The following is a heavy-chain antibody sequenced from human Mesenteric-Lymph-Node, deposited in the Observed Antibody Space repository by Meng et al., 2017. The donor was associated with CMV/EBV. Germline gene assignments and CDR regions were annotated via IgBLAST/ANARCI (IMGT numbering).Heavy chain of an antibody. Sequence: SGFTFSSFAMNWVRQAPGRGLEWVSGIDSRDGFTYYADSVKGRFSISRDNSKNMLHLQMSSLRVEDTAIYYCARWYSYQWLALGCFDRWGQGTLVTVSS. CDR2: IDSRDGFT. CDR1: GFTFSSFA. CDR3: ARWYSYQWLALGCFDR. J-gene: IGHJ4*02. D-gene: IGHD6-19*01. V-gene: IGHV3-23*01.